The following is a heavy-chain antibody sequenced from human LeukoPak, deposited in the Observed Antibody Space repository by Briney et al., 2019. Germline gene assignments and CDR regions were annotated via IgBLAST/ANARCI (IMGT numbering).Heavy chain of an antibody. D-gene: IGHD2-15*01. Sequence: GGSLRLSCAASGFTFSSYSMNWVRQAPGKGLEWVSSISSTGSYIYYTDSMKGRFTISRDNAKNSLYLQMNSLRAEDTAVYYCAKDRCSGYSCYSPNLWRQGTLVTVSS. CDR3: AKDRCSGYSCYSPNL. V-gene: IGHV3-21*01. CDR2: ISSTGSYI. CDR1: GFTFSSYS. J-gene: IGHJ5*02.